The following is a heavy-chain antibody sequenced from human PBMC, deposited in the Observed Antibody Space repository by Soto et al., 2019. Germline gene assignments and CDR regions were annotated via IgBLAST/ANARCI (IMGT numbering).Heavy chain of an antibody. V-gene: IGHV1-46*03. D-gene: IGHD3-10*01. CDR2: INPSGGIT. CDR1: GYTFTSYY. CDR3: ARNLWFGELSYYYYYMDV. J-gene: IGHJ6*03. Sequence: QVQLVQSGAEVKKPGASVKVSCKASGYTFTSYYMHWVRQAPGQGLEWMGIINPSGGITSYAQKYQSRVTMTRDTSTSTVYMELSSLRSEYTAVYYCARNLWFGELSYYYYYMDVWGKGTTVTVSS.